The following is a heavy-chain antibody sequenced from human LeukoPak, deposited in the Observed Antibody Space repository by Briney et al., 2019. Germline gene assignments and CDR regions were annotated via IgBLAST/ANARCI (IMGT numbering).Heavy chain of an antibody. D-gene: IGHD2-15*01. J-gene: IGHJ2*01. CDR2: IYYSGST. CDR1: GGSISSSY. Sequence: SETLSLTCTVSGGSISSSYWSWIRQPPGKGLEWIGYIYYSGSTNHNPSLKSRVTISVDTSKNQFSLKLNSVTAADTAVYYCASTPPGVWYFDLWGRGTLVTVS. CDR3: ASTPPGVWYFDL. V-gene: IGHV4-59*08.